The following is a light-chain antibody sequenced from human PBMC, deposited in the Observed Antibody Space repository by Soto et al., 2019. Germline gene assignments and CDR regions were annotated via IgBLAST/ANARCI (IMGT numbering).Light chain of an antibody. CDR2: GAS. V-gene: IGKV3-20*01. CDR1: QPVSSNF. CDR3: QQYNNWPRT. Sequence: ELVLTQSPGTLSLSPGESATLSCRASQPVSSNFLAWYQQKPGQAPRLLIYGASSRATGIPARFSGSGSGTDFTLTISSLEPEDFAVYYCQQYNNWPRTFGQGTKVDIK. J-gene: IGKJ1*01.